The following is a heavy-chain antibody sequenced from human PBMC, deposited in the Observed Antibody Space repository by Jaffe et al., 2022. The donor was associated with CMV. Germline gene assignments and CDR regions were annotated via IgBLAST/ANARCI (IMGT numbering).Heavy chain of an antibody. CDR3: ARIPILYCSSTSCSRPYYYYYMDV. J-gene: IGHJ6*03. Sequence: QVQLQQWGAGLLKPSETLSLTCAVYGGSFSGYYWSWIRQPPGKGLEWIGEINHSGSTNYNPSLKSRVTISVDTSKNQFSLKLSSVTAADTAVYYCARIPILYCSSTSCSRPYYYYYMDVWGKGTTVTVSS. CDR1: GGSFSGYY. V-gene: IGHV4-34*01. CDR2: INHSGST. D-gene: IGHD2-2*01.